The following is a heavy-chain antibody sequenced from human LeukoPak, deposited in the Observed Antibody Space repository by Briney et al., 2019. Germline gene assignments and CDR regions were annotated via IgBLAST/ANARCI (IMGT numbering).Heavy chain of an antibody. CDR3: AREAWFDP. J-gene: IGHJ5*02. CDR2: ISYDGSNK. V-gene: IGHV3-30*04. CDR1: GFTFSSYA. Sequence: GRSLRLSCAASGFTFSSYAMHWVGQAPGKGLEWVAVISYDGSNKYYADSVKGRLTISRDNSKNTLYLQMNSLRAEDTAVYYCAREAWFDPWGQGTLVTVSS.